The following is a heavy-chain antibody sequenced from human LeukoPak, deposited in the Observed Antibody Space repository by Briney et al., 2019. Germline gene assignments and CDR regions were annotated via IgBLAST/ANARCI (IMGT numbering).Heavy chain of an antibody. Sequence: GGSLRLSCAASGFTFSSYGMHWVRQAPGKGLEWVAFIRYDGSNKYYADSVKGRFTISRDSSKNTLYLQMNSLRAEDTAVYYCAKIVLDWDYFDYWGQGTLVTVSS. CDR2: IRYDGSNK. CDR3: AKIVLDWDYFDY. CDR1: GFTFSSYG. J-gene: IGHJ4*02. V-gene: IGHV3-30*02. D-gene: IGHD3/OR15-3a*01.